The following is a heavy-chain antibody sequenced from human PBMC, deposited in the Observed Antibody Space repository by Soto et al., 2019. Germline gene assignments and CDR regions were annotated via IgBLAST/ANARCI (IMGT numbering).Heavy chain of an antibody. D-gene: IGHD2-15*01. CDR3: DKVVVAATRPTGFDL. CDR1: GGSINSNNYS. J-gene: IGHJ4*02. CDR2: IYYDGST. Sequence: PSETLSLTCTVSGGSINSNNYSWAWIRQPPGKGLAWIASIYYDGSTYYNPSLKSRVTISIDTSKNQFSLRLRSVTAADTAIYYCDKVVVAATRPTGFDLWGQGILVTVSS. V-gene: IGHV4-39*01.